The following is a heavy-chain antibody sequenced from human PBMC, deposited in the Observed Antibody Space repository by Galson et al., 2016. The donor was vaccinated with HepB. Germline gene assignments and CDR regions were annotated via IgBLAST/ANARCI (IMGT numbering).Heavy chain of an antibody. CDR2: ISLSSSYI. CDR1: GFTFSKYS. D-gene: IGHD3-10*01. V-gene: IGHV3-21*01. Sequence: SLRLSCAASGFTFSKYSMNWVRQAPGMRLEWVSSISLSSSYIYYADSVQGRFTISRDNAKNSLYLQMNSLRAEDTAVYYCVRDLEKFGELFHYYGMDVWGQGTTVTVSS. J-gene: IGHJ6*02. CDR3: VRDLEKFGELFHYYGMDV.